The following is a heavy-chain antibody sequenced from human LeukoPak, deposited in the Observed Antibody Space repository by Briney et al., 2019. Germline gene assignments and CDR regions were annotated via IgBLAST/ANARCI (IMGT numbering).Heavy chain of an antibody. Sequence: ASVKVSCKASGYTFTSYYIHWVRQAPGQGLEWMGIINPSGGSTNYAQKFQGRVSMTRDTSTSTVYMELSSLRSEDTAMYYCAKWTTTYLDYWGQGTLVTVSS. D-gene: IGHD1-1*01. CDR1: GYTFTSYY. V-gene: IGHV1-46*01. CDR3: AKWTTTYLDY. CDR2: INPSGGST. J-gene: IGHJ4*02.